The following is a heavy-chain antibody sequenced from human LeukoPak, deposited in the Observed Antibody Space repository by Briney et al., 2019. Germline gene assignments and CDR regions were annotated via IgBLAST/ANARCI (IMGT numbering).Heavy chain of an antibody. J-gene: IGHJ4*02. D-gene: IGHD6-19*01. CDR2: ISGSVVST. CDR1: GFTFSSYW. Sequence: GGSLRLSCAASGFTFSSYWMSWVRQALGKGLEWVSAISGSVVSTYYADSVKGRFTISRDNSKNTLYLQMNSLRAEDTAVYYCAKDFRERPGIAVAGTAGDTRPNDYWGQGTLVTVSS. CDR3: AKDFRERPGIAVAGTAGDTRPNDY. V-gene: IGHV3-23*01.